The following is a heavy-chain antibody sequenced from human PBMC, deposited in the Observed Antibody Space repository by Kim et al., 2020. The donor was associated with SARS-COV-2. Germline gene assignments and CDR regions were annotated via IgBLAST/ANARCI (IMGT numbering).Heavy chain of an antibody. J-gene: IGHJ4*01. CDR1: GFTFGDYY. CDR2: IGGNSDSI. V-gene: IGHV3-9*01. Sequence: GGSLRLSCAASGFTFGDYYMNWVRQAPGKGLEWVSGIGGNSDSIAYADSVKGRFTISRDNAKNSLYLQINSLRPEDTALYYCAKRHCRRTTCYYYFDYWG. D-gene: IGHD2-2*01. CDR3: AKRHCRRTTCYYYFDY.